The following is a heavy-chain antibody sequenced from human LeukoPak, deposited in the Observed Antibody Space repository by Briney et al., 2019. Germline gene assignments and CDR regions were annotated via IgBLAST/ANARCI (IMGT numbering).Heavy chain of an antibody. CDR3: ARRGIVVVPAAISYDY. CDR2: ISSSSSYI. CDR1: GFTFSSYS. J-gene: IGHJ4*02. D-gene: IGHD2-2*01. V-gene: IGHV3-21*01. Sequence: GGSLRLSCAASGFTFSSYSMNWVRQAPGKGLEWVSSISSSSSYIYYADSVKGRFTISRDNAKNSLYLQMNGLRAEDTAVYYCARRGIVVVPAAISYDYWGQGTLVTVSS.